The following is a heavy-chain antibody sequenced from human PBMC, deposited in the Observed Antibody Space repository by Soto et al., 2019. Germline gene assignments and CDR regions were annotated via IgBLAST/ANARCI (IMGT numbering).Heavy chain of an antibody. V-gene: IGHV3-48*03. D-gene: IGHD3-3*01. Sequence: GGSLRLSCAASRFTFSSYEVNWVRQSPGQGLEWVAYISDSRGTVYYADSVKGRFTVSRDNAQNSVYLQMNSLRPEDTAVYYCARDLLHYDFCNGYSAYFYYGMDVWGPGTTVTLSS. CDR1: RFTFSSYE. CDR3: ARDLLHYDFCNGYSAYFYYGMDV. CDR2: ISDSRGTV. J-gene: IGHJ6*02.